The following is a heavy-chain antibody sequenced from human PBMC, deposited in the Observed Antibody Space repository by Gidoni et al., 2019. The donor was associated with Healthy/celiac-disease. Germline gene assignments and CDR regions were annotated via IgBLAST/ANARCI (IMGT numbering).Heavy chain of an antibody. CDR1: GFTFSSAG. CDR2: IWYDGSNK. CDR3: ARDYSSSWYNTEKYYYYGMDV. J-gene: IGHJ6*02. V-gene: IGHV3-33*01. D-gene: IGHD6-13*01. Sequence: QVQLVESGGGVVQPGRSLRLSCAESGFTFSSAGMNWVRQAPGKGLGWVAVIWYDGSNKYYADSVKGRFTISRDNSKNTLYLQMNSLRAEDTAVYYCARDYSSSWYNTEKYYYYGMDVWGQGTTVTVSS.